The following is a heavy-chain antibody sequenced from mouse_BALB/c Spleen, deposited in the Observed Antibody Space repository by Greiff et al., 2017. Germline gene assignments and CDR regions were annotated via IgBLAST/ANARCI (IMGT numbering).Heavy chain of an antibody. CDR3: ARDGPWFAY. Sequence: QVQLKQSGAELVRPGTSVKVSCKASGYAFTNYLIEWVKQRPGQGLEWIGVINPGSGGTNYNEKFKGKATLTADKSSSTAYMQLSSLTSDDSAVYFCARDGPWFAYWGQGTLVTVSA. J-gene: IGHJ3*01. CDR1: GYAFTNYL. CDR2: INPGSGGT. V-gene: IGHV1-54*01. D-gene: IGHD2-3*01.